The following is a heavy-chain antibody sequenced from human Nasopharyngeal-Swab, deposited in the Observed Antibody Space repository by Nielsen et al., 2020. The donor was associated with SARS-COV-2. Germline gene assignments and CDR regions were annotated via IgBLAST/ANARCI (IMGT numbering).Heavy chain of an antibody. CDR2: INHSGST. Sequence: GSLRLSCAVYGGSFSGYYWSWIRQPPGKGLEWIGEINHSGSTNYNPSLKSRVTISADTSKNQFSLKLSSVTAADTAVYYCARGLYSFDIWGQGTMVTVSS. J-gene: IGHJ3*02. V-gene: IGHV4-34*01. CDR1: GGSFSGYY. D-gene: IGHD2-2*02. CDR3: ARGLYSFDI.